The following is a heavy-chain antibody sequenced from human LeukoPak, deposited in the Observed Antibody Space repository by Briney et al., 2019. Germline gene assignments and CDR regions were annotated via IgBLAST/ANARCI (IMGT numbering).Heavy chain of an antibody. D-gene: IGHD3-16*01. Sequence: GGSLRLSCAASRFTFRSYSMHWVRQAPGKGLEWVAVISSDGNSKNYAGSVRGRFTISRDNAKNSLYLQMSNLRAEDTAVYFCARGGGLDVWGQGATVTVSS. J-gene: IGHJ6*02. CDR3: ARGGGLDV. CDR1: RFTFRSYS. V-gene: IGHV3-30*04. CDR2: ISSDGNSK.